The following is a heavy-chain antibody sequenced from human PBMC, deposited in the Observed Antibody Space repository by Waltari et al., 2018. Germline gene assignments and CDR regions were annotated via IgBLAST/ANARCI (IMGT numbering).Heavy chain of an antibody. Sequence: TFSNAWMNWVRQAPWNGLEWVGRIKSKTDRGTTDYAAPVKGRFTISRYDSKNTLYLQMNSLKTEDTAVYYCTSTTPQYYYYYYGMDVWGQGTTVTVSS. D-gene: IGHD4-17*01. CDR2: IKSKTDRGTT. CDR3: TSTTPQYYYYYYGMDV. J-gene: IGHJ6*02. CDR1: TFSNAW. V-gene: IGHV3-15*07.